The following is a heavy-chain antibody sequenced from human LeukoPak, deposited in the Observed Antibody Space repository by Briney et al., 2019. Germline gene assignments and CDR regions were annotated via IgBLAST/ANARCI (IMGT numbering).Heavy chain of an antibody. V-gene: IGHV3-53*01. CDR1: GFTVSTNY. CDR3: TSGYYDSSGYYRYSFDY. CDR2: IYSGGST. D-gene: IGHD3-22*01. Sequence: PGGSLRLSCIASGFTVSTNYMGWVRQAPGKGLEWVSIIYSGGSTYYADSVKGRFTISRDNSKNTLYLQVNSLRAEDTAVYYCTSGYYDSSGYYRYSFDYWGQGTLVTVSS. J-gene: IGHJ4*02.